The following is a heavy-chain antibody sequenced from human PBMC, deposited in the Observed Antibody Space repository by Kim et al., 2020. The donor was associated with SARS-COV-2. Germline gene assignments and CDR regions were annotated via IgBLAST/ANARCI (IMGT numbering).Heavy chain of an antibody. Sequence: SETLSLTCTVSGGSISSSSYYWGWIRQPPGKGLEWIGSIYYSGSTYYNPSLKSRVTISVDTFKNQFSLKLSSVTAADTAVYYCARHDAYDSSGYDWFDPWGQGTLVTVSS. V-gene: IGHV4-39*01. D-gene: IGHD3-22*01. CDR1: GGSISSSSYY. J-gene: IGHJ5*02. CDR3: ARHDAYDSSGYDWFDP. CDR2: IYYSGST.